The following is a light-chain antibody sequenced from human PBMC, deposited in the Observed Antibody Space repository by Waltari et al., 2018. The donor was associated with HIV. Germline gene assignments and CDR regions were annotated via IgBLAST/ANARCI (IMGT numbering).Light chain of an antibody. V-gene: IGLV3-1*01. J-gene: IGLJ2*01. CDR2: QDN. CDR3: QAWDSSTGV. Sequence: SYELTQPPSVSVSPGQTASITCPGDQLGDTYACWYQQKPGQSPVLVIYQDNKRPSGIPERFSPSNAGNTATLTISGTQAIDEADYYCQAWDSSTGVFGGGTKLTVL. CDR1: QLGDTY.